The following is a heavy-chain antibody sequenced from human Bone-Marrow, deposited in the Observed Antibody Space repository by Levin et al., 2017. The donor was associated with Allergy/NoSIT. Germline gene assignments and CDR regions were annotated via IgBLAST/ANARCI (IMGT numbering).Heavy chain of an antibody. CDR2: IYPGDSDT. J-gene: IGHJ1*01. CDR3: ARSVNSGYPEYFQH. D-gene: IGHD3-22*01. Sequence: GESLKISCKGSGYSFTNYWIGWVRQMPGKGLEWMGIIYPGDSDTRYSPSFQGQVTISADKSISTASLQWSSLKATDTAMYYCARSVNSGYPEYFQHWGQGTLVTVSS. V-gene: IGHV5-51*01. CDR1: GYSFTNYW.